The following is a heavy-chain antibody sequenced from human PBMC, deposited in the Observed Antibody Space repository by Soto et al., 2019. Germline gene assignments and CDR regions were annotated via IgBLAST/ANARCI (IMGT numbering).Heavy chain of an antibody. J-gene: IGHJ4*02. V-gene: IGHV3-30*18. CDR2: VSYDGNKR. Sequence: HLVESGGGVVQPGTSLRLSCAASKFTFSTYDMHWVRQAPGKGLEWVAVVSYDGNKRYYADSVRGRFTISRDNSKNTVYLEMNSLRPEEPVVYFCAQVRDSTGWHYREGDYWGQGNLVTVSS. D-gene: IGHD6-19*01. CDR1: KFTFSTYD. CDR3: AQVRDSTGWHYREGDY.